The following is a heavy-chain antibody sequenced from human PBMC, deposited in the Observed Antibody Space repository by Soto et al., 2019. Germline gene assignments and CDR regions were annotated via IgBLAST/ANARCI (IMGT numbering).Heavy chain of an antibody. CDR2: ISGSGGST. CDR1: GFTFSSNA. Sequence: EVQLLESGGGLVQPGGSLGLSCVASGFTFSSNAMSWVRQAPGKGLEWVSGISGSGGSTYYADSVKGRFSISRDNSENTLYLQMNSLRVEDTAVYYCAKGIGVSVAGTDYWGQGTLVTVSS. J-gene: IGHJ4*02. CDR3: AKGIGVSVAGTDY. V-gene: IGHV3-23*01. D-gene: IGHD6-19*01.